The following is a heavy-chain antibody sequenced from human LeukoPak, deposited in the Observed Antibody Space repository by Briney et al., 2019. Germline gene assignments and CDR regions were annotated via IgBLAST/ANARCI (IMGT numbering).Heavy chain of an antibody. CDR1: GGTFSSYA. J-gene: IGHJ3*02. CDR3: ARDRGCGDYTAPRFDI. CDR2: IIPILGIA. V-gene: IGHV1-69*04. D-gene: IGHD4-17*01. Sequence: ASVKVSCKASGGTFSSYAISWVRQAPGQGLEWMGRIIPILGIANYAQKFQGRVTITADKSTSTAYMELSSLRSEDTGVYYCARDRGCGDYTAPRFDIWGQGTMVTVSS.